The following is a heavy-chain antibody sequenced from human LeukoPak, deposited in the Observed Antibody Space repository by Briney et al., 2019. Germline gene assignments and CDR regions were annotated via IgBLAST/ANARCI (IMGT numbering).Heavy chain of an antibody. Sequence: ASVKVSCKASGYTFTSYGISWVRQAPGQGLEWMGWISAYNGNTNYAQKLQGRVTMTTDTSTSTAYMELRSLRSDDTAVYYCARSPRGVVRGYYYYYMDVWGKGTTVTVSS. CDR1: GYTFTSYG. J-gene: IGHJ6*03. D-gene: IGHD3-10*01. CDR2: ISAYNGNT. CDR3: ARSPRGVVRGYYYYYMDV. V-gene: IGHV1-18*01.